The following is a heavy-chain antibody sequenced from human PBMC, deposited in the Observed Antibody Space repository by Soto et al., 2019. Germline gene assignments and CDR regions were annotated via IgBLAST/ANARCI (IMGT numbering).Heavy chain of an antibody. J-gene: IGHJ4*02. CDR2: IYYSGST. Sequence: SETLSLTCTVSGGCISSGGYYWSWIRQHPGKGLEWIGYIYYSGSTYYNPSLKSRVTISVDTSKNQFSLKLSSVTAADTAVYYCARGGSSSEVSFDYWGQGTLVTVSS. D-gene: IGHD6-6*01. V-gene: IGHV4-31*03. CDR1: GGCISSGGYY. CDR3: ARGGSSSEVSFDY.